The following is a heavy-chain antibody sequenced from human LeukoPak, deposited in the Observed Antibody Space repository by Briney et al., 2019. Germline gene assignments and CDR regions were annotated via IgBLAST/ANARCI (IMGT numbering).Heavy chain of an antibody. D-gene: IGHD2-15*01. V-gene: IGHV3-15*01. CDR3: TTGKSGGRGGNLDY. CDR1: GFTFSNAW. CDR2: IKSKTDGGTP. Sequence: PGGSLRLSCAASGFTFSNAWMSWVRQAPGKGPEWVGRIKSKTDGGTPDYAAPVKGRFTISRDDSKNMVSLQMNSLKTEDSAVYYCTTGKSGGRGGNLDYWGQGTLVTVSS. J-gene: IGHJ4*02.